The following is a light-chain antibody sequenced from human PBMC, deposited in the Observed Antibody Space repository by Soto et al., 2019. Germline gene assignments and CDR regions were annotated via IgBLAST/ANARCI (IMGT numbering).Light chain of an antibody. CDR3: QSYDTSLSAVV. Sequence: QSVLTQPPSVSGAPGQRVTIPCTGSRSNLGAGYGVHWYQQLPGTAPKLLIAGNTNRPSGVPDRFSASKSGTSASLTISGLQAEDEADYHCQSYDTSLSAVVFGGGTQLTVL. V-gene: IGLV1-40*01. CDR2: GNT. J-gene: IGLJ2*01. CDR1: RSNLGAGYG.